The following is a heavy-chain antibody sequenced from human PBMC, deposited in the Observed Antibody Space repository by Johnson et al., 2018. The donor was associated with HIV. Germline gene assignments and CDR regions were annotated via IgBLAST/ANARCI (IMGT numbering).Heavy chain of an antibody. Sequence: VQLVESGGGLVQPGGSLRLSCAASGFTVSSNYMSWVRQGPGKGLEWVSVINSGGSTYYADSVKGRFTISRDNSKNTLCLQMNSLRAEDTAVYCCARGCRDCYTCDAFDVCGQGTRVTVSS. D-gene: IGHD5-24*01. J-gene: IGHJ3*01. CDR1: GFTVSSNY. V-gene: IGHV3-66*01. CDR2: INSGGST. CDR3: ARGCRDCYTCDAFDV.